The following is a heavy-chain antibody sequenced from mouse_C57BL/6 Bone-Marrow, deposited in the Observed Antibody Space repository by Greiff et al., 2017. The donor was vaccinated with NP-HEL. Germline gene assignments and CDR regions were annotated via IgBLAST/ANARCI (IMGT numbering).Heavy chain of an antibody. CDR2: INPSNGGT. V-gene: IGHV1-53*01. CDR1: GYTFTSYW. Sequence: QVQLQQPGAELVKPGASVKMSCKASGYTFTSYWITWVKQRPGQGLEWIGNINPSNGGTNYNEKFKSKATLTVDKSSSTAYMQLSSLTSEDSAVYYCARSYYGSSDWYFDVWGTGTTVTVSS. J-gene: IGHJ1*03. CDR3: ARSYYGSSDWYFDV. D-gene: IGHD1-1*01.